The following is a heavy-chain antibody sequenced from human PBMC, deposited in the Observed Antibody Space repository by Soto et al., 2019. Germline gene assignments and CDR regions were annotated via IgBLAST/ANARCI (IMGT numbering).Heavy chain of an antibody. D-gene: IGHD6-13*01. Sequence: KLRETLSLTCAVSGGSISSSNWWSWVRQPSGKGLEWIGEIYHSGSTNYNPSLKSRVTISVDKSKNQFSLKLTSVTAADTAVYYCARCIAAAGPIDYWGQGTLVTVSS. V-gene: IGHV4-4*03. J-gene: IGHJ4*02. CDR1: GGSISSSNW. CDR3: ARCIAAAGPIDY. CDR2: IYHSGST.